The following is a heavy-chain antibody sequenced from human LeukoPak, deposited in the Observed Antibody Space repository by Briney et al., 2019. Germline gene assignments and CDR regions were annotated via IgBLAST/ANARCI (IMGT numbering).Heavy chain of an antibody. J-gene: IGHJ4*02. CDR1: GGSFSGYY. CDR2: INHSGST. V-gene: IGHV4-34*01. D-gene: IGHD6-19*01. Sequence: PSETLSLTCAVYGGSFSGYYWSWIRQPPGKGLEWIGEINHSGSTNYNPSLKSRVTISVDTSKNQFSLKLSSMTAADTAVYYCARISVAATGIFDYWGQGTLVTVSS. CDR3: ARISVAATGIFDY.